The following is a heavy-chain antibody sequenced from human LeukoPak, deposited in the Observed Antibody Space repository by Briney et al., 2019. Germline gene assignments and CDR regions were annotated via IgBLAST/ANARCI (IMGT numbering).Heavy chain of an antibody. J-gene: IGHJ6*02. Sequence: PGGSLRLSCAASGFAFSTYGMHSVRQAPGKGLEWVAVISYDGGLKYYSDSVKGRFTISRDNSKNTLSLQMNSLRAEDTAVYYCAKEGSGSSSPSYYYGMDVWGQGTTVTVSS. V-gene: IGHV3-30*18. CDR2: ISYDGGLK. CDR1: GFAFSTYG. CDR3: AKEGSGSSSPSYYYGMDV. D-gene: IGHD3-10*01.